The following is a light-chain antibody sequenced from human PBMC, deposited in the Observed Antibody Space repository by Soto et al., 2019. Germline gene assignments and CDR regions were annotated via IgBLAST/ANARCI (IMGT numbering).Light chain of an antibody. CDR3: CSYAGSNNTFYV. CDR2: EVN. J-gene: IGLJ1*01. CDR1: SSDVGSYNL. V-gene: IGLV2-23*02. Sequence: QSALTQPASVSGSPGQSTTISCTGASSDVGSYNLVSWYQQHPGKAPKLVIYEVNKRPSGVSNRFSGSKSGNTASLTISGLQAEDEADYYCCSYAGSNNTFYVSGTGTKVTVL.